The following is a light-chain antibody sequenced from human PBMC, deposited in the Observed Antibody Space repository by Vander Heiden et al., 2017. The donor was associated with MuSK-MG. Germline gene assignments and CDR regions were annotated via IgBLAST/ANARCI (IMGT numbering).Light chain of an antibody. Sequence: QSVLTQPPSVSGSPGQRVTISCTGSSPNIGAGYDGHWYQQLPGTAPKLLIYGNSNRPSGVPDRFSGSKSGTSASLAITGLQAEDEADYYCQSYDSSLSGSFIFGTGTKITVL. CDR1: SPNIGAGYD. J-gene: IGLJ1*01. V-gene: IGLV1-40*01. CDR3: QSYDSSLSGSFI. CDR2: GNS.